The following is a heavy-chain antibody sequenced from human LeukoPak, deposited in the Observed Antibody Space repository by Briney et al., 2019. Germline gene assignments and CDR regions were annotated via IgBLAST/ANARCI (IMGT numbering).Heavy chain of an antibody. CDR1: GGSISSSSYY. CDR3: ARDSSGLGVEDY. CDR2: IYYSGST. V-gene: IGHV4-39*07. D-gene: IGHD6-19*01. Sequence: PSETLSLTCTISGGSISSSSYYWGWIRQPPGKGLEWIGSIYYSGSTYYNPSLKSRVTISVDTSKNQFSLKLSSVTAADTAVYYCARDSSGLGVEDYWGQGTLVTVSS. J-gene: IGHJ4*02.